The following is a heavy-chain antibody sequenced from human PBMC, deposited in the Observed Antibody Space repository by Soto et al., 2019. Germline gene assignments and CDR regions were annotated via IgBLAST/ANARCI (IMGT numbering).Heavy chain of an antibody. CDR3: ARDPSRPFRLRYYDYVWGSYRYEDNAFDI. V-gene: IGHV1-8*01. CDR1: GYTFTSYD. CDR2: MNPNSGNT. D-gene: IGHD3-16*02. Sequence: QVQLVQSGAEVKKPGASVKVSCKASGYTFTSYDITWVRQATGQGLEGMGWMNPNSGNTGYAQKFQGRVTMTRNTSISTAYMELSSLRSEDTAVYYCARDPSRPFRLRYYDYVWGSYRYEDNAFDIWGQGTMVTVSS. J-gene: IGHJ3*02.